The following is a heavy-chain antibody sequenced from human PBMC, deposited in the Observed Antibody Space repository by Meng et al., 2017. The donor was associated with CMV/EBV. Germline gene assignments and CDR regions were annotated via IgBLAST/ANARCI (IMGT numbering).Heavy chain of an antibody. Sequence: GESLKISCAASGFTFSSYWMHWVRQAPGKGLVWVSRINSDGSSTSYADSVKGRFTISRDNAKNTLYLQMNSLRAEDTALYYCARDQSGSYYDFWSGYYTEKYYYGMDVWGQGTTVTVSS. J-gene: IGHJ6*02. CDR1: GFTFSSYW. D-gene: IGHD3-3*01. V-gene: IGHV3-74*01. CDR2: INSDGSST. CDR3: ARDQSGSYYDFWSGYYTEKYYYGMDV.